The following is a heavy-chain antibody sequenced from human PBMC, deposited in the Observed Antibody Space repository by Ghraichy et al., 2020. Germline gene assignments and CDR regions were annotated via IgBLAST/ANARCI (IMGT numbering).Heavy chain of an antibody. CDR3: TTDWDYYYGSGTRGWFDP. J-gene: IGHJ5*02. D-gene: IGHD3-10*01. V-gene: IGHV3-15*01. CDR2: IKSKTDGGTT. CDR1: GFTFSNAW. Sequence: GGSLRLSCAASGFTFSNAWMSWVRQAPGKGLEWVGRIKSKTDGGTTDYAAPVKGRFTISRDDSKNTLYLQMNSLKTEDTAVYYCTTDWDYYYGSGTRGWFDPWGQGTLVTVSS.